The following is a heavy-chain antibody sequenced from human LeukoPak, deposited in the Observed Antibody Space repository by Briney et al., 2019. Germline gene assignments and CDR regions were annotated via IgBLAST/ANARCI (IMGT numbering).Heavy chain of an antibody. CDR2: ISSSSSYI. J-gene: IGHJ4*02. D-gene: IGHD6-19*01. Sequence: GGSLRLSCAASGFTFSSYGMNWVRQAPGKGLEWVSSISSSSSYIYYADSVKGRFTISRDNAKNSLYLQMKSLRAEDTAVYYCARDARIRLHLRGRYSSGPNDYWGQGTLVTVSS. CDR3: ARDARIRLHLRGRYSSGPNDY. CDR1: GFTFSSYG. V-gene: IGHV3-21*01.